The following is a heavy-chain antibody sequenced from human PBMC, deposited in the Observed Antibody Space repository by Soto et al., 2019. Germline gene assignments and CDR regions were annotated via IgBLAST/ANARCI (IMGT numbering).Heavy chain of an antibody. CDR1: GFTFSSYS. Sequence: EVQLVESGGGLVKPGGSLRLSCAASGFTFSSYSMNWVRQAPGKGLEWVSSISSSSSYIYYADSVKGRFTISRDNAKNSLYLQMNSLRAEDTAVYYCASDTPYRMVRGGIGYWGQGTLVTVSS. J-gene: IGHJ4*02. CDR2: ISSSSSYI. V-gene: IGHV3-21*01. D-gene: IGHD3-10*01. CDR3: ASDTPYRMVRGGIGY.